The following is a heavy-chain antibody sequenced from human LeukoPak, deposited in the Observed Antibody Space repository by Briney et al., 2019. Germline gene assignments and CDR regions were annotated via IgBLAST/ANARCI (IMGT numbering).Heavy chain of an antibody. CDR3: ARGWWELLGRRGFDY. CDR1: GFTFSSYS. Sequence: GSLRLSCAASGFTFSSYSMNWVRQAPGKGLEWVSYISSSGSSIYYADSVKGRFTISRDNAKNSLYLQMNSLRAEDTAVYYCARGWWELLGRRGFDYWGQGTLVTVSS. J-gene: IGHJ4*02. CDR2: ISSSGSSI. D-gene: IGHD1-26*01. V-gene: IGHV3-48*04.